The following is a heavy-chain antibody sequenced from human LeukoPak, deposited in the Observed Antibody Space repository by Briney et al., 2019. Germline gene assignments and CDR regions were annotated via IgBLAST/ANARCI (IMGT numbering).Heavy chain of an antibody. Sequence: GGSLRLPCAASGLTFSAYWGNWVRQAPGKGLEWVANIEQDGSEKNYVDSVKGRFTISRDNGENSLYLQMNSLRVEDTGVYYCVGGIGWLPDYWGQGTLVTVSS. V-gene: IGHV3-7*01. D-gene: IGHD6-19*01. CDR2: IEQDGSEK. J-gene: IGHJ4*02. CDR1: GLTFSAYW. CDR3: VGGIGWLPDY.